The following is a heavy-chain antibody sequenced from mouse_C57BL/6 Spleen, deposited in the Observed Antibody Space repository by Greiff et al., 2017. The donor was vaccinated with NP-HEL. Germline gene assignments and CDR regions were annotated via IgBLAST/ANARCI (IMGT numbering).Heavy chain of an antibody. CDR3: TRVNYDYAMDY. D-gene: IGHD1-1*01. V-gene: IGHV5-9-1*02. CDR2: ISSGGDYI. Sequence: EVQLKESGEGLVKPGGSLKLSCAASGFTFSSYAMSWVRQTPEKRLEWVAYISSGGDYIYYADTVKGRFTISRDNARNTLYLQMSSLKSEDTAMYYCTRVNYDYAMDYWGQGTSVTVSS. CDR1: GFTFSSYA. J-gene: IGHJ4*01.